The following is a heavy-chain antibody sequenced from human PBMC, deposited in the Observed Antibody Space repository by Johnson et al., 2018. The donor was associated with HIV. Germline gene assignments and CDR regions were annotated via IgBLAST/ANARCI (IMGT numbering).Heavy chain of an antibody. CDR3: AKDQAGVPSAWSAFDI. CDR1: GFTFSSYP. CDR2: ITTNGGST. J-gene: IGHJ3*02. Sequence: QEQLVESGGGVVQPGRSLRLSCAASGFTFSSYPMHCVRQVPGKGLEYVSRITTNGGSTYSVASVTARFTISRDNSKNTLYLQMNSLRVEDTAIYYCAKDQAGVPSAWSAFDIWGQGTTVTVSS. V-gene: IGHV3-64*04. D-gene: IGHD6-19*01.